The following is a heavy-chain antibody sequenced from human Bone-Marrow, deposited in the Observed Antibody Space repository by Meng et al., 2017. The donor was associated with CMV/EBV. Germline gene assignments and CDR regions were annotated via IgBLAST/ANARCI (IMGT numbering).Heavy chain of an antibody. J-gene: IGHJ5*02. V-gene: IGHV3-11*04. CDR2: VSRPGNTK. CDR1: GFNFSDNY. Sequence: GESLKISCAASGFNFSDNYMSWIRQAPGKGPEWISFVSRPGNTKYYADSVKGRFTISRDNAKNSLYLQMNSLRAEDTAVYYCARQQPKDRLRITIFGVATRENWFDPWGQGTRVTVSS. CDR3: ARQQPKDRLRITIFGVATRENWFDP. D-gene: IGHD3-3*01.